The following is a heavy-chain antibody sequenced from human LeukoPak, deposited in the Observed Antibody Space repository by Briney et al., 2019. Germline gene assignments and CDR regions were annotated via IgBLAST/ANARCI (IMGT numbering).Heavy chain of an antibody. Sequence: GGSLRLSCAASGFTFSSYWMSWVRQAPGKGLEWVANIKQDGSEKYYVDSVKGRFTISRDNAKNSLYLQMNSLRAEDTAVYYCARLGWIQLWFPVYYLDYWGQGTLVTVSS. CDR1: GFTFSSYW. V-gene: IGHV3-7*03. CDR2: IKQDGSEK. J-gene: IGHJ4*02. CDR3: ARLGWIQLWFPVYYLDY. D-gene: IGHD5-18*01.